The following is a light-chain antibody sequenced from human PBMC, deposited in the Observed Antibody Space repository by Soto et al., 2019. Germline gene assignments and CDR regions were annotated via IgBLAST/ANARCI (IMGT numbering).Light chain of an antibody. Sequence: DIQMTQSPSSVSASVGDRVTITCRASQGLSGWLDWYQQKPGRAPKLLIYAAYTLHIGVPSRFSGSGSGTEFTLTINSLQPVDSATYYCLQTNTFPRTFGGGTKVEIK. V-gene: IGKV1-12*01. CDR2: AAY. CDR3: LQTNTFPRT. CDR1: QGLSGW. J-gene: IGKJ4*01.